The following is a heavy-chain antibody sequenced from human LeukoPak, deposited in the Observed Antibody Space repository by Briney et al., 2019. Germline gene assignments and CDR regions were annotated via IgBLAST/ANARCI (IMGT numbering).Heavy chain of an antibody. CDR1: GASISNYF. D-gene: IGHD5-12*01. Sequence: PSETLSLTCTVSGASISNYFWNWIRQPPGKGLEWIGYIYTSGSTNYNPSLKSRVTISVDTSKNQFSLKLSSVTAADTAVYYCARQGYSGYDYVSWFDTWGQGTLVTVSS. V-gene: IGHV4-4*09. J-gene: IGHJ5*02. CDR3: ARQGYSGYDYVSWFDT. CDR2: IYTSGST.